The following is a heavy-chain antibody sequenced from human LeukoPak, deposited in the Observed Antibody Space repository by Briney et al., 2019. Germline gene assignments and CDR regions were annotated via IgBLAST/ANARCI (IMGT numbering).Heavy chain of an antibody. CDR3: ARDNYGSGSYLDY. V-gene: IGHV3-43*02. CDR2: ISGDGGST. Sequence: GGSLRLSCAASGFTFDDYAMHWVRQAPGKGLEWVSLISGDGGSTYYADFVKGRFTISRDKGKNSLYLQMKTLRPDDTALYYCARDNYGSGSYLDYWGQGTLVTVSS. J-gene: IGHJ4*02. CDR1: GFTFDDYA. D-gene: IGHD3-10*01.